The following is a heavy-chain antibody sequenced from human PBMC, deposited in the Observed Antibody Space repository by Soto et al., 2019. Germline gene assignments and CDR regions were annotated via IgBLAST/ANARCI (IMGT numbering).Heavy chain of an antibody. CDR3: ARAPPGITIFGVVIIRWFGP. CDR2: MNPNSGNT. D-gene: IGHD3-3*01. J-gene: IGHJ5*02. Sequence: ASVKVSCKASGYTFTSYDINWVRQATGQGLEWMGWMNPNSGNTGYAQKFQGRVTMTRNTSISTAYMELSSLRSEDTAVYYCARAPPGITIFGVVIIRWFGPWGQGTLVTVSS. CDR1: GYTFTSYD. V-gene: IGHV1-8*01.